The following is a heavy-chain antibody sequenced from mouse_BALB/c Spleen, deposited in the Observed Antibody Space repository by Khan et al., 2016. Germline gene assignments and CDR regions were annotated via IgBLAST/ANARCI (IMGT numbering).Heavy chain of an antibody. Sequence: EVQLQESGPELVKPGASVKISCKASGYTFTDNNIHWLKQSHGKSLEWIGYIYPYNGGTGYNQKFKNRATLTVDDSSNTAYMDLRSLTSEDSAVYDCANDYAWFAYWGQGTLVTVSA. CDR2: IYPYNGGT. CDR3: ANDYAWFAY. J-gene: IGHJ3*01. D-gene: IGHD2-4*01. V-gene: IGHV1S29*02. CDR1: GYTFTDNN.